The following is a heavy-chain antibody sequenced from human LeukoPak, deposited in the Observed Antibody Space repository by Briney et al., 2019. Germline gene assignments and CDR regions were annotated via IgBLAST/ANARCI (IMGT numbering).Heavy chain of an antibody. CDR3: AKDWGAYYDSSGFYSGDFDY. CDR1: GFTFDDYA. Sequence: GTLSLSCAASGFTFDDYAMHWVRQAPGKGLEWVSLISGDGGSTYYADSVKGRFTISRDNSKNSLYLQMNSLRTEDTALYYCAKDWGAYYDSSGFYSGDFDYWGQGTLVTVSS. V-gene: IGHV3-43*02. J-gene: IGHJ4*02. D-gene: IGHD3-22*01. CDR2: ISGDGGST.